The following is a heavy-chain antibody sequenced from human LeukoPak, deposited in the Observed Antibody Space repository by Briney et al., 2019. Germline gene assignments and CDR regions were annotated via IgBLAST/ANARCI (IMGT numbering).Heavy chain of an antibody. D-gene: IGHD3-10*01. V-gene: IGHV3-23*01. J-gene: IGHJ4*02. CDR3: AKGPMVRGVINTIYFDY. CDR2: IIVSGGSK. Sequence: SLRLALSPAGFTFISYAIGSVRHAPGEWLEWVSAIIVSGGSKYYADSVQSRSTISRDNSKNPLYLQMNSLRAEDTAVYYCAKGPMVRGVINTIYFDYWGQGTLVTVSS. CDR1: GFTFISYA.